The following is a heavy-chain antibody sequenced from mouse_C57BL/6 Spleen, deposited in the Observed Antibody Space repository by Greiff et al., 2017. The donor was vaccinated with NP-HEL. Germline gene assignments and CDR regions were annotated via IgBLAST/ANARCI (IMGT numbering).Heavy chain of an antibody. Sequence: VQLKESGPGLVKPSQSLSLTCSVTGYSITSGYYWNWIRQFPGNKLEWMGYISYDGSNNYNPSLKNRISITRDTSKNQFFLKLNSVTTEDTATYYCASGGSGPYWGQGTLVTVSA. CDR3: ASGGSGPY. J-gene: IGHJ3*01. CDR2: ISYDGSN. V-gene: IGHV3-6*01. D-gene: IGHD4-1*01. CDR1: GYSITSGYY.